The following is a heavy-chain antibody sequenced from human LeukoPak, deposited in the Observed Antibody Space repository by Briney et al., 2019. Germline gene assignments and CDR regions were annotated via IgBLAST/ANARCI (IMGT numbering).Heavy chain of an antibody. CDR3: ARVGYSSSWANFDY. D-gene: IGHD6-13*01. V-gene: IGHV3-33*01. Sequence: GGSLRLSCAASGFSLCDYGMHGGPRAPHGGLEGVAVIRNDGGKQYYADSVKGRYTISRDNSRDTLYLELNRLRVQAPAWYFCARVGYSSSWANFDYWGQGALATVSS. CDR2: IRNDGGKQ. CDR1: GFSLCDYG. J-gene: IGHJ4*02.